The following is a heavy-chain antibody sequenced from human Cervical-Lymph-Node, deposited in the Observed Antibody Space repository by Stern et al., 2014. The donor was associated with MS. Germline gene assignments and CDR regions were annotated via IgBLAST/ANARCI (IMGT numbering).Heavy chain of an antibody. Sequence: QVQLVQSGAEVKKPGASVKVSCKASGYTFTGYYMHWVRQAPGQGLEWMGRINPNSGGTNYAQKFQGRVTMTRDTSISTAYMELSRLRSDDTAVYYCARDFIVVVPAANSGPYYYYYYGMDVWGQGTTVTVSS. CDR3: ARDFIVVVPAANSGPYYYYYYGMDV. V-gene: IGHV1-2*06. D-gene: IGHD2-2*01. CDR1: GYTFTGYY. CDR2: INPNSGGT. J-gene: IGHJ6*02.